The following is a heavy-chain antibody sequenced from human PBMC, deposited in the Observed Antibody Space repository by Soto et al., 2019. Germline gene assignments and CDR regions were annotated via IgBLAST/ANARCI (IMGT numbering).Heavy chain of an antibody. V-gene: IGHV1-18*01. CDR3: ARAPPGVPVVAATGYLDY. J-gene: IGHJ4*02. D-gene: IGHD2-15*01. CDR2: ISAYNGNT. CDR1: GYTFTSYG. Sequence: GASVKVSCKASGYTFTSYGISWVRQAPGQGLEWMGWISAYNGNTNYAQKLQGRVTMTTDTSTSTAYMELSSLRSEDTAVYYCARAPPGVPVVAATGYLDYWCQGSLVTVSS.